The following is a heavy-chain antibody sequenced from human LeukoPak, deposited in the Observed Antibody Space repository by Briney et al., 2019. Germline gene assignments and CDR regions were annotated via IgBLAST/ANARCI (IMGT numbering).Heavy chain of an antibody. Sequence: RSGGSLSLSCAASGFTFSSYGMHWVRQAPGKGLEWVAFIRYDGSNKYYADSVKGRFTISRDNSKNTLYLQMNSLRAEDTAVYYCAKGRNYYDSSDYYPDYWGQGTLVTVSS. V-gene: IGHV3-30*02. CDR1: GFTFSSYG. CDR3: AKGRNYYDSSDYYPDY. CDR2: IRYDGSNK. J-gene: IGHJ4*02. D-gene: IGHD3-22*01.